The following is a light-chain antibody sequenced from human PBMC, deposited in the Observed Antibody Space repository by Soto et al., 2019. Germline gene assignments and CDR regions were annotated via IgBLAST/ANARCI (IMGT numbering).Light chain of an antibody. CDR2: DAS. Sequence: EIVLTQSPATLSLSPGARATLSCRASQSVNSYLAWYQQKPGQPPRLLIYDASTRATGIPARFSGSGSGTDFTLTISSLEPEDFAVYYCQQRSNWPPLTFGGGTKVEIK. V-gene: IGKV3-11*01. CDR3: QQRSNWPPLT. J-gene: IGKJ4*01. CDR1: QSVNSY.